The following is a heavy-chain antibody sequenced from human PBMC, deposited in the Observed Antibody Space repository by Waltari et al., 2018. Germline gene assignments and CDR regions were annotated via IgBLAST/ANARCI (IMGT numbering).Heavy chain of an antibody. CDR3: ARSGEMKGTVDY. J-gene: IGHJ4*02. CDR2: IIPFLGIS. V-gene: IGHV1-69*02. Sequence: HVQLEQSGAEVKKPGSSGKVSCKASGGTFSTYTVTLVRQAPGQGLEWMGSIIPFLGISKYAQSLQARLTITVDQSTNTGYMELNNLRPEDTGVYYCARSGEMKGTVDYWGQGTLVTVSS. D-gene: IGHD1-1*01. CDR1: GGTFSTYT.